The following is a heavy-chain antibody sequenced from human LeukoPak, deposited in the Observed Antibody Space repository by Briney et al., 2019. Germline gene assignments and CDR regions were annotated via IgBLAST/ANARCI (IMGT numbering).Heavy chain of an antibody. J-gene: IGHJ4*02. CDR3: ARRIAVAGTLFFDY. Sequence: PSETLSLTCTVSGGSISSSSYYWGWIRQPPGKGLXXXXSIYYSGSTYYNPSLKSRVTISVDTSKNQFSLKLSSVTAADTAVYYCARRIAVAGTLFFDYWGQGTLVTVSS. CDR1: GGSISSSSYY. CDR2: IYYSGST. D-gene: IGHD6-19*01. V-gene: IGHV4-39*01.